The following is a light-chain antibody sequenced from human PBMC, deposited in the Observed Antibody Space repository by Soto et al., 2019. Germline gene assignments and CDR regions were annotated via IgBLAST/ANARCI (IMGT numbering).Light chain of an antibody. Sequence: EIVLTQSPGTLSLSPGERATLSCRASQSVSSTYLAWYQQKSGQAPRLLMYGASSRATGIPDRFSGSGSGTDFTLTISSLEPEDFAVYYCQQRSNSITFGQGTRLEIK. CDR1: QSVSSTY. J-gene: IGKJ5*01. CDR2: GAS. V-gene: IGKV3D-20*02. CDR3: QQRSNSIT.